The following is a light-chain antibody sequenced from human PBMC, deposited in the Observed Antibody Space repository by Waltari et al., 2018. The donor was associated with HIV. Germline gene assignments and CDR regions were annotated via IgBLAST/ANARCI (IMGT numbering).Light chain of an antibody. CDR3: QQDGSSPFN. V-gene: IGKV3-20*01. J-gene: IGKJ3*01. CDR1: QSASSNF. CDR2: GAS. Sequence: DIVLTLSPGTLSFSPGDRPTRSSRASQSASSNFLAWNQQKPGQAPRPLIYGASSRATGIPDRFSGSGSGTDFTLTISRLEAEDFAVYHCQQDGSSPFNFGPGTKVDFK.